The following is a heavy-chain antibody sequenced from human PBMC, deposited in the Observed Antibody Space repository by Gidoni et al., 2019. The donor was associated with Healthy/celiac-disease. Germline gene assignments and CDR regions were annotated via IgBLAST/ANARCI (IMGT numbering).Heavy chain of an antibody. CDR2: ISYDGSNK. J-gene: IGHJ3*02. V-gene: IGHV3-30*01. CDR1: GFTFSSYA. D-gene: IGHD6-19*01. Sequence: QVQLVESGGGVVQPGRSLRLSCAASGFTFSSYAMHWVRQAPGKGLEWVAVISYDGSNKYYADSVKGRFTISRDNSKNTLYLQMNSLRAEDTAVYYCARDFSQWLAFDIWGQGTMVTVSS. CDR3: ARDFSQWLAFDI.